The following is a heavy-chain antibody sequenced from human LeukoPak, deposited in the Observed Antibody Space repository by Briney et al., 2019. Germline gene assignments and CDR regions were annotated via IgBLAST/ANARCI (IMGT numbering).Heavy chain of an antibody. V-gene: IGHV1-2*02. J-gene: IGHJ4*02. CDR2: INPNSGGT. Sequence: ASVKVSCKASGYTFTGYYMHWVRQAPGQGLEWMGWINPNSGGTNYAQKFQGRVTMTRDTSISTAYMELSRLRSDDTAAYYCARVIRIAARPGVNYFDYWGQGTLVTVSS. CDR1: GYTFTGYY. CDR3: ARVIRIAARPGVNYFDY. D-gene: IGHD6-6*01.